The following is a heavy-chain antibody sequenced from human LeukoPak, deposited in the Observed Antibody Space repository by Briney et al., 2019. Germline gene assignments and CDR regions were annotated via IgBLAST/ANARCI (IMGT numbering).Heavy chain of an antibody. CDR2: MNPNSGNT. CDR3: ASAYCGGDCYPNYGMDV. V-gene: IGHV1-8*01. Sequence: ASVKVSCKASGYIFTSYDINWVRQATGQGLEWMGWMNPNSGNTGYAQKFQGRVTMTRNTSISTAYMELSSLRSEDTAVYYCASAYCGGDCYPNYGMDVWGQGTTVTVSS. D-gene: IGHD2-21*02. J-gene: IGHJ6*02. CDR1: GYIFTSYD.